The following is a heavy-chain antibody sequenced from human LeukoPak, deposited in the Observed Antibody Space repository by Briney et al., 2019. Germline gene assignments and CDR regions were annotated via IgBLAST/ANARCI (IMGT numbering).Heavy chain of an antibody. Sequence: GGSLRLSSAASGFTVSSNYMSWVRQAPGKGLEWVSVIYSGGSTYYADSVKGRFTISRDNSKNTLYLQMNSLRAEDTAVYYCATEIEGYFDYWGQGTLVTVSS. CDR3: ATEIEGYFDY. V-gene: IGHV3-53*01. CDR1: GFTVSSNY. CDR2: IYSGGST. J-gene: IGHJ4*02.